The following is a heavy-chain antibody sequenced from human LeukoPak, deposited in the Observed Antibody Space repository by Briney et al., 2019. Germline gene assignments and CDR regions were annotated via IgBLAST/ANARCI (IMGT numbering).Heavy chain of an antibody. CDR2: ISSSGSTM. CDR3: APLLRTGY. Sequence: PGGSLRLSCAASGFTFSSYEMNWVRQAPGKGLEWVSYISSSGSTMYYADSVKGRFTISRDNAKNSLYLQMNSLRAEDTAVYYCAPLLRTGYWGQGALVTVSS. J-gene: IGHJ4*02. CDR1: GFTFSSYE. V-gene: IGHV3-48*03.